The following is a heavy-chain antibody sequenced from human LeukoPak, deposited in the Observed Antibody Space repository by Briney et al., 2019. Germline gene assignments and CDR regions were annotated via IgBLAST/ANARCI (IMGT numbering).Heavy chain of an antibody. CDR2: ISSSNSYI. D-gene: IGHD6-19*01. V-gene: IGHV3-21*01. Sequence: PGGSLRLSCAASGFTFSSYSMNWVRQAPGKGLEWVSSISSSNSYIYYADSLKGRFTISRDNAKNSLFLQMNSLRGEDTAVYYCARDGTPSYTSGWVYMDAWGKGTTVTISS. CDR1: GFTFSSYS. CDR3: ARDGTPSYTSGWVYMDA. J-gene: IGHJ6*04.